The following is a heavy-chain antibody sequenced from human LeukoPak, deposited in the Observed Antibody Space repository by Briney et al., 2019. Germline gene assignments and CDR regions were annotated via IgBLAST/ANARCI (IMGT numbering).Heavy chain of an antibody. Sequence: AGGSLRLSCAASGFTFDDYAMHWVRQAPGKGLEWVSGISWNSGSIGYADSVKGRFTISRDNSKNTLYLQMNSLRAEDTAVYYCANLCSAARPGIDYWGQGTLVTVSS. CDR3: ANLCSAARPGIDY. D-gene: IGHD6-6*01. CDR1: GFTFDDYA. V-gene: IGHV3-9*01. J-gene: IGHJ4*02. CDR2: ISWNSGSI.